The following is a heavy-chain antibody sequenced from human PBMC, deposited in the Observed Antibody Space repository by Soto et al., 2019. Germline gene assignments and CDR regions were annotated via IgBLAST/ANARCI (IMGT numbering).Heavy chain of an antibody. V-gene: IGHV1-3*01. D-gene: IGHD2-2*01. CDR3: GRGAGTSKIYAMGMDV. CDR1: AFNLRSYS. CDR2: INGDSGKP. Sequence: QAQLVQSGPEVQKPGASMKVSCKASAFNLRSYSIHWVRQAPGQRLEWMGQINGDSGKPRSSHRFEGRVTFKRDTDASTATLELHSLRPEDTAVYYCGRGAGTSKIYAMGMDVWGQGTAVSVSS. J-gene: IGHJ6*02.